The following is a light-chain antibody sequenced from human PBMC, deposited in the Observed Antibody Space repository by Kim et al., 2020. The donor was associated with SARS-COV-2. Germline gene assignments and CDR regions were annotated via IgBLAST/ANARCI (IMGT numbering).Light chain of an antibody. CDR1: QSIRSNF. V-gene: IGKV3-20*01. Sequence: EIVLTQSPGTLSLSPGETATLSCRASQSIRSNFLAWYQQKPGQAPRLLIFGASSRAAGIPDRFSGSESGADFSLTISRLEPEDFAVYYCQQYGSSPYTFGQGTNLDI. CDR3: QQYGSSPYT. CDR2: GAS. J-gene: IGKJ2*01.